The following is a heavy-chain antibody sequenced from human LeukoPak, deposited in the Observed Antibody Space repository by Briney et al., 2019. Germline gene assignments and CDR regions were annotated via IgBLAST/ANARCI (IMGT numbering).Heavy chain of an antibody. CDR1: GGSFSGYY. D-gene: IGHD4-23*01. Sequence: SETLSLTCAVYGGSFSGYYWSWIRQPPGKGLEWIGRIYTSGSTNYNPSLKSRVTISVDTSKNQFSLKVSSVTAADTAVYYCARVSYGGTYYYYYYMDVWGKGTTVTISS. J-gene: IGHJ6*03. CDR2: IYTSGST. V-gene: IGHV4-4*08. CDR3: ARVSYGGTYYYYYYMDV.